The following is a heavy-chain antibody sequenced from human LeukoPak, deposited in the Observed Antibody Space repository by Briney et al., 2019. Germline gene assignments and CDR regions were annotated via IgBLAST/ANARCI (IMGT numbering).Heavy chain of an antibody. CDR3: ASLITTDFDY. Sequence: GASVKVSCKASGYTFTGYYMHWVRQAPGQGLEWMGRINPNSGGTNYAQKFQGRVTMTRDTSISTAYMELSSLRSEDTAVYYCASLITTDFDYWGQGTLVTVSS. CDR1: GYTFTGYY. V-gene: IGHV1-2*06. CDR2: INPNSGGT. D-gene: IGHD3-22*01. J-gene: IGHJ4*02.